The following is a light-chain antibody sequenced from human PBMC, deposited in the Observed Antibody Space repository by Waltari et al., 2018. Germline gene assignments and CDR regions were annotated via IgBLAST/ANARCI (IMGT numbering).Light chain of an antibody. J-gene: IGLJ2*01. CDR2: EVT. CDR3: ASFAGSNNL. CDR1: STDLGVYNY. Sequence: QSALTQPPSASGSPGQSVTISCTGTSTDLGVYNYVSGYQQHPGKAPKPLIYEVTERPSGVPDRFSGSKSGNTASLTVSGLQGEDEADYYCASFAGSNNLFGGGTKLTVL. V-gene: IGLV2-8*01.